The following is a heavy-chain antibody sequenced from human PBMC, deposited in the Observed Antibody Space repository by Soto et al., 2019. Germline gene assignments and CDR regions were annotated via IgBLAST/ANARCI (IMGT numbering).Heavy chain of an antibody. CDR2: ISFSGDIT. Sequence: EVQLLESGGGLVQPGGSLRLSCAASGFTFSGCAMSWVRQAPGKGLEWVSSISFSGDITYYGGSVKGRFTISRDNSKNTLYMEMNSLRVEDTAVYHGAKGGFRVHYGMDAWGQGTTVTVSS. D-gene: IGHD3-16*01. J-gene: IGHJ6*02. V-gene: IGHV3-23*01. CDR3: AKGGFRVHYGMDA. CDR1: GFTFSGCA.